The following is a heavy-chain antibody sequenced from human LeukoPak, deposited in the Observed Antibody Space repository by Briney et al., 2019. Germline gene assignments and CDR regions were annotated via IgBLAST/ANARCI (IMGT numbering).Heavy chain of an antibody. CDR3: ARVVPLWPSYYYYGMDV. CDR1: GGTFSSYA. J-gene: IGHJ6*02. D-gene: IGHD3-10*01. CDR2: ITPIFGTA. V-gene: IGHV1-69*13. Sequence: SVKVSCKASGGTFSSYAISWVRQAPGQGLEWMGGITPIFGTANYAQKFQGRVTITADESTSTAYMELSSLRSEDTAVYYCARVVPLWPSYYYYGMDVWGQGTTVTVSS.